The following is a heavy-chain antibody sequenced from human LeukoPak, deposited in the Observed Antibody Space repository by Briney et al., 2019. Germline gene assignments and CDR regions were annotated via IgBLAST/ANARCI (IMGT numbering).Heavy chain of an antibody. V-gene: IGHV1-69*13. CDR2: IIPIFGTA. CDR3: ARVPTVTIYYYYYYMDV. J-gene: IGHJ6*03. D-gene: IGHD4-11*01. CDR1: GGTLSSYA. Sequence: SVKVSCKASGGTLSSYAISWVRQAPGQGLEWMGGIIPIFGTANYAQKFQGRVTITADESTSTAYMELSSLRSEDAAVYYCARVPTVTIYYYYYYMDVWGKGTTVTVSS.